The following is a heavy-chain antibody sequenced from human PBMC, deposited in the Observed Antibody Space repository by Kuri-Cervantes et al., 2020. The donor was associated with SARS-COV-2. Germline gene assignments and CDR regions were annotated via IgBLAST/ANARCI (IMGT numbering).Heavy chain of an antibody. J-gene: IGHJ4*02. Sequence: SVNVSCKASGGTFSSYAISWVRHAPGQGLEWIGGIIPIFGTANYAQKFHGIVTITADKSTSTAYMELRSLRSEDTAVYYCARGGEMATITPTFDYWGQGTLVTVSS. CDR2: IIPIFGTA. CDR3: ARGGEMATITPTFDY. CDR1: GGTFSSYA. D-gene: IGHD5-24*01. V-gene: IGHV1-69*06.